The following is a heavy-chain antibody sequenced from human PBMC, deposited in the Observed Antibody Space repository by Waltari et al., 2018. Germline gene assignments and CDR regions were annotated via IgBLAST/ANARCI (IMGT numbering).Heavy chain of an antibody. CDR2: FDPEDGET. J-gene: IGHJ3*02. D-gene: IGHD3-22*01. V-gene: IGHV1-24*01. CDR1: GYTTTDLP. CDR3: ATEHYDSSGYFTRGPFDI. Sequence: QVQLVQSGAEVQNPGASVTVSCNVSGYTTTDLPMHWVPQAPGKRLEWMGGFDPEDGETIYAQKFQGRVTMTEDTSTDTAYMELSSLRSEDTAVYYCATEHYDSSGYFTRGPFDIWGQGTMVTVSS.